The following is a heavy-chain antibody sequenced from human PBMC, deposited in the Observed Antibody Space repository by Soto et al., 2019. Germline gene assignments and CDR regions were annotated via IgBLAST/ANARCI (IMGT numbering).Heavy chain of an antibody. CDR3: AKGMVYAQESDY. V-gene: IGHV3-30*18. J-gene: IGHJ4*02. CDR2: ISYDGSNK. CDR1: GFTFSSYG. Sequence: QVQLVESGGGVVQPGRSLRLSCAASGFTFSSYGMHWVRQAPGKGLEWVAVISYDGSNKYYADSVKGRFTISRDNSKNTLYLQMNSLRAEDTAVYYCAKGMVYAQESDYWGQGTLVTVSS. D-gene: IGHD2-8*01.